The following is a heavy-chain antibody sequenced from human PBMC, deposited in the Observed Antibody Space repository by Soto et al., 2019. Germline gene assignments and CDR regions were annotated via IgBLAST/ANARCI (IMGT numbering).Heavy chain of an antibody. CDR1: GGSISSGGYY. CDR3: ARVDTSMGATCVSY. V-gene: IGHV4-31*01. J-gene: IGHJ4*02. D-gene: IGHD1-26*01. Sequence: QVQLQESGPGLVKPSQTLSLTCTVSGGSISSGGYYWSWIRQHPGKGLEWIGYIFYSGSTYYNPSLQTLVSISVDTSKNQFSLNLSSVTAADTAVYYCARVDTSMGATCVSYRGQGTLVTVSS. CDR2: IFYSGST.